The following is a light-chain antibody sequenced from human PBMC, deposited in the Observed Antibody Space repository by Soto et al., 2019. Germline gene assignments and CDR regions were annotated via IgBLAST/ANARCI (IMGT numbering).Light chain of an antibody. CDR3: QQYGSTPWT. J-gene: IGKJ1*01. CDR2: GAS. CDR1: QSVSSNY. Sequence: ENVLKLSPVTLSLTTGERATLSCRASQSVSSNYLAWYQQKPGQAPRPLIYGASSRATGIPDRFSGSGAGTDFTLTISRLEPEDFAVYYCQQYGSTPWTFGQGTKVDIK. V-gene: IGKV3-20*01.